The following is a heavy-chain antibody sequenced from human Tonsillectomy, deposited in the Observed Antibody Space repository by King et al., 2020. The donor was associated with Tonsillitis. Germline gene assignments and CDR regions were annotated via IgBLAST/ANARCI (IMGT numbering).Heavy chain of an antibody. CDR3: FGELCSFCLVRVVD. CDR2: FWTDGSQN. CDR1: GFSFSSNG. V-gene: IGHV3-41*02. J-gene: IGHJ4*02. D-gene: IGHD3-10*01. Sequence: VQLVESGGGLVQPGGSLRLSCAASGFSFSSNGSSWVRQAPGKGLDSVAHFWTDGSQNYYADSVKGRCTISRDNSKSMLYLQMDSLKAKDTAMYPQFGELCSFCLVRVVDWGQGALVTVSS.